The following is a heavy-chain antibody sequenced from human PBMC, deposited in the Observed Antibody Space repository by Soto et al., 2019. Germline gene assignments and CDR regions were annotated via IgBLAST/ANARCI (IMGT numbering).Heavy chain of an antibody. CDR3: ARGGQDFWSGPFDY. Sequence: KPSETLSLTCTVSGGSISSSSYYWGWIRQPPGKGLEWIGSIYYSGSTYYNPSLKSRVTISVDTSKQEFSLKLSSVTAADTALYYCARGGQDFWSGPFDYWGRGALVTVSS. V-gene: IGHV4-39*07. D-gene: IGHD3-3*01. J-gene: IGHJ4*02. CDR2: IYYSGST. CDR1: GGSISSSSYY.